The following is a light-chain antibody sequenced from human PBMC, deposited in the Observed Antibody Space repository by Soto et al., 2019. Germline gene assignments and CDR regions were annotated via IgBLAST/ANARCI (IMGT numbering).Light chain of an antibody. Sequence: DIVMTQSPDSLAVSLGERATIICKSSQSVLESSNNKNYLAWYQQKPGQPPKLLIYWASTRESGVPDRFSGSGSGTDFTLTISSLQAGDVAVYYCQQYYSTLFSFGPGTKVDIK. J-gene: IGKJ3*01. CDR2: WAS. V-gene: IGKV4-1*01. CDR3: QQYYSTLFS. CDR1: QSVLESSNNKNY.